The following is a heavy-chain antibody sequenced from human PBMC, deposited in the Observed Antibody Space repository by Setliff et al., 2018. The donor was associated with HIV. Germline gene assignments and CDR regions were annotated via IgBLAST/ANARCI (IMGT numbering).Heavy chain of an antibody. D-gene: IGHD6-13*01. CDR2: INHSGST. J-gene: IGHJ4*02. CDR3: ARERKSGIAAAGTGRVFDY. V-gene: IGHV4-34*01. CDR1: GGSFSGYY. Sequence: SETLSLTCAVSGGSFSGYYWSWIRQPPGKGLEWIGEINHSGSTNYNPSLKSRVTISVDKSKNQFSLKLSSVTAADTAVYYRARERKSGIAAAGTGRVFDYWGQGTLVTVSS.